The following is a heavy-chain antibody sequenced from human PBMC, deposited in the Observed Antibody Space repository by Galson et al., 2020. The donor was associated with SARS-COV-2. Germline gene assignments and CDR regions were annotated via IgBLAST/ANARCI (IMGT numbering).Heavy chain of an antibody. D-gene: IGHD1-26*01. Sequence: SETLSLTCTVSGDSISGSGNYWGWLRQSPGKGLDWTGCIFYRGNTYHTPSLKSRVTISAATTKNQFTLNLNSVTATDTAVYYCARHVPTRGPGWVNSWGQGTLVTVSS. J-gene: IGHJ4*02. V-gene: IGHV4-39*01. CDR2: IFYRGNT. CDR3: ARHVPTRGPGWVNS. CDR1: GDSISGSGNY.